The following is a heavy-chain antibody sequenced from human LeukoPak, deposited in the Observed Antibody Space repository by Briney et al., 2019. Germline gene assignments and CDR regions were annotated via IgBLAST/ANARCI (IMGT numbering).Heavy chain of an antibody. CDR3: ARHEGGYEYYYYYGMDV. J-gene: IGHJ6*02. CDR2: IYYSGST. V-gene: IGHV4-39*01. D-gene: IGHD5-12*01. CDR1: GXSISSSSYY. Sequence: SETLSLTCTVSGXSISSSSYYWGWIRQPPGKGLEWIGSIYYSGSTYYNPSLKSRVTISVDTSKNQFSLKLSSVTAADTAVYYCARHEGGYEYYYYYGMDVWGQGTTVTVSS.